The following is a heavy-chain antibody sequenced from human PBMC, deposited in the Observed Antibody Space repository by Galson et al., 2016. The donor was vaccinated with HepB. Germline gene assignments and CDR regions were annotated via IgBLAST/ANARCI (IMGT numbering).Heavy chain of an antibody. CDR1: GFNFYDYA. CDR2: INWNSGRI. J-gene: IGHJ6*02. V-gene: IGHV3-9*01. D-gene: IGHD3-10*01. CDR3: AKDISSVLYYSVMDV. Sequence: SLRLSCAASGFNFYDYAMHWVRQVPGQGLEWVSGINWNSGRIDYADSVKGRFTITRDNSRNSLHPQMNSLRAEDTALYYCAKDISSVLYYSVMDVWGQGTTVTVSS.